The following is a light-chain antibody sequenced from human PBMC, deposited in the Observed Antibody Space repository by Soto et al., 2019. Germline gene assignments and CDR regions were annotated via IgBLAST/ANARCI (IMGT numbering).Light chain of an antibody. CDR2: EVS. CDR1: SSDVGGYNY. V-gene: IGLV2-14*01. Sequence: QSALTQPASVSGSPGQSITISCTGTSSDVGGYNYVPWYQQHPGKAPKLMIYEVSNRPSGVSNRFSGSKSGNAASLTISGLQAEAEDDYQCSSYKSSSTYVFGTGTKVTV. CDR3: SSYKSSSTYV. J-gene: IGLJ1*01.